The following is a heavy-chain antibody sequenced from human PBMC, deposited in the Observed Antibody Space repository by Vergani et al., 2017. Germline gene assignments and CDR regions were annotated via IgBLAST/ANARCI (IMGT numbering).Heavy chain of an antibody. Sequence: QVQLQESGPGLVKPSQSLSLTCTVSGGSISGVSYYLSWVRQPAGKGLEWIGRIYYSGRTDYNPSLESRVTISVDTSRNLFSLRLNSVTAADTAVYYCATIGYRRWGYYFDYWGQGILVTVSS. CDR3: ATIGYRRWGYYFDY. J-gene: IGHJ4*02. CDR2: IYYSGRT. CDR1: GGSISGVSYY. V-gene: IGHV4-61*02. D-gene: IGHD2-2*02.